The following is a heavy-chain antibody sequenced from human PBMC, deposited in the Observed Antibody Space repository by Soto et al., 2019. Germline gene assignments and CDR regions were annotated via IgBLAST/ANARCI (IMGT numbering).Heavy chain of an antibody. CDR3: AKDRDFSYGRSFDY. CDR2: ISYDGSNK. J-gene: IGHJ4*02. CDR1: GFTFSSYG. D-gene: IGHD5-18*01. V-gene: IGHV3-30*18. Sequence: GGSLRLSCAASGFTFSSYGMHWVRQAPGKGLEWVAVISYDGSNKYYADSVKGRFTISRDNSKNTLYLQMNSLRAEDTAVYYCAKDRDFSYGRSFDYWGQGTLVTVSS.